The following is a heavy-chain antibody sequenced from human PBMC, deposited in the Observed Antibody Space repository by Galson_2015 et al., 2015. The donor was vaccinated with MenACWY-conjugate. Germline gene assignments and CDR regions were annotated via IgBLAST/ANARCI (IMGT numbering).Heavy chain of an antibody. Sequence: QSGAEVKKPGESLRISCKGSGSGFISYWITWVRQMPGKGLEWMGKIDPSNSYTDYSPSSQGHVTISADKSINTAYLQWSSLAASDTAMYYCARSYSSSSPDDYWGQGTLLTVSS. D-gene: IGHD6-6*01. CDR2: IDPSNSYT. V-gene: IGHV5-10-1*01. CDR3: ARSYSSSSPDDY. J-gene: IGHJ4*02. CDR1: GSGFISYW.